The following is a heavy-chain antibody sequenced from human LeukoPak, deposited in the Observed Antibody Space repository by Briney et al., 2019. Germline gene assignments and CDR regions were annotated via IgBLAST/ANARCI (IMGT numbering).Heavy chain of an antibody. CDR3: AKDPVADCLSEPLYD. CDR2: TSGSGGTT. CDR1: GFTFATYA. J-gene: IGHJ4*02. V-gene: IGHV3-23*01. Sequence: GGSLRLSCAASGFTFATYAMGWVRQAPGKGLEWVSATSGSGGTTYYADSLKGRFTIYRANSKNTLYLQRTSLRAADPAGSYCAKDPVADCLSEPLYDWGQGTLVTVAS. D-gene: IGHD3-9*01.